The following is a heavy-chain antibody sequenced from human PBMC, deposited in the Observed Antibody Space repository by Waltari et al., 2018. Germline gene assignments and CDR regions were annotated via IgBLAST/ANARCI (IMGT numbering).Heavy chain of an antibody. D-gene: IGHD3-10*01. Sequence: EVQLVESGGGLVQPGGSLRLSCSASGLIVSSHSISWVRQAPGKGLEWVSVLYDSGEAYYGDSVKGRFTISRDNSKNTVYLQMNTLSAEDTAVYYCARGLGPTLAYYFDYWGRGTLVTVSS. V-gene: IGHV3-66*02. CDR1: GLIVSSHS. CDR3: ARGLGPTLAYYFDY. CDR2: LYDSGEA. J-gene: IGHJ4*02.